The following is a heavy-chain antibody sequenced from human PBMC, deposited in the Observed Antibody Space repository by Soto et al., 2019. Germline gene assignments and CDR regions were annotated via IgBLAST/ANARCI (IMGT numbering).Heavy chain of an antibody. Sequence: SVKVSCKASGGTFSSYAISWVRQAPGQGLEWMGGIIPIFGTANYAQKFQGRVTITADESTSTAYMELSSLRSEDTAVYYCAKRERDSSGWQGPFDYWGQGTLVTVPS. J-gene: IGHJ4*02. CDR1: GGTFSSYA. CDR3: AKRERDSSGWQGPFDY. D-gene: IGHD6-19*01. V-gene: IGHV1-69*13. CDR2: IIPIFGTA.